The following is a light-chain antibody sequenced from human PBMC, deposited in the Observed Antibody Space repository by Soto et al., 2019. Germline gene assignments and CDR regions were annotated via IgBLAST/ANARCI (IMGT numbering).Light chain of an antibody. Sequence: EIGMTQSPATLSVSPGERATLSCRASQSVSSNLAWYQQRAGQAPRLLIYGASTRATGIPVRFSGSGSGTEFTLTISSLQSEDFAVYYCQQYHNWPPGTFGQGTKVEIK. CDR2: GAS. CDR1: QSVSSN. J-gene: IGKJ1*01. V-gene: IGKV3-15*01. CDR3: QQYHNWPPGT.